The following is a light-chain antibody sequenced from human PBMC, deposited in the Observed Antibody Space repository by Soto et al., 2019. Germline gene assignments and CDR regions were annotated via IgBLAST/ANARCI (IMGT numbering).Light chain of an antibody. CDR3: QQYQSWPLT. V-gene: IGKV3-15*01. CDR2: ESS. Sequence: EIVMTQSPATLSLSPGERATLSCRASQSVYSNLAWYQQKPGQTPRLLIYESSTRATGIPARFSCGGSGTEFTLTISSLQSEDFADYFCQQYQSWPLTFGGGTKVEIK. J-gene: IGKJ4*01. CDR1: QSVYSN.